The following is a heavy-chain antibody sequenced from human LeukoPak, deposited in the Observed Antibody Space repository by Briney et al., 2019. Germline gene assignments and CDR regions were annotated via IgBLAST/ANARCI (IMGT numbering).Heavy chain of an antibody. CDR2: IYTSGST. V-gene: IGHV4-61*02. CDR1: GGSISSGSYY. CDR3: ASGYCSSTSCHPPYYGMDV. Sequence: SETLSLTCTVSGGSISSGSYYWSWIRQPAGKGLEWIGRIYTSGSTNYNPSLKSRATISVDTSKNQFSLKLSSVTAADTAVYYCASGYCSSTSCHPPYYGMDVWGQGTTVTVSS. D-gene: IGHD2-2*01. J-gene: IGHJ6*02.